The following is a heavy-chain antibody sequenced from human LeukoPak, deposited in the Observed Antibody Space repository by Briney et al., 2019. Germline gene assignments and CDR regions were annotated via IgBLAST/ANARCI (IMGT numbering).Heavy chain of an antibody. CDR3: ARVAAYSYGYPLDY. CDR1: GGSISSYY. Sequence: RPSETLSLTCTVSGGSISSYYWSWIRRPPGKGLEWIGYIYYSGSTNHNPSLKSRVTISVDTSKNQFSLKLSSVTAADTAVYYCARVAAYSYGYPLDYWGQGTLVTVSS. D-gene: IGHD5-18*01. CDR2: IYYSGST. V-gene: IGHV4-59*01. J-gene: IGHJ4*02.